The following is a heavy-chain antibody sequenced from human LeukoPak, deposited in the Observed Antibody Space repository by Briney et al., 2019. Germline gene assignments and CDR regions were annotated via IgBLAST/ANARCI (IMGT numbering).Heavy chain of an antibody. Sequence: ETLSLTCTVSGYSISSGYYWGWIRQPPGKGLEWIGSICHSGSTYYNPSLKSRVTISVDTSKNQFSLKLSSVTAADTAVYYCARVPTIGYYYYMDVWGKGTTVTVSS. V-gene: IGHV4-38-2*02. J-gene: IGHJ6*03. CDR3: ARVPTIGYYYYMDV. D-gene: IGHD1-26*01. CDR1: GYSISSGYY. CDR2: ICHSGST.